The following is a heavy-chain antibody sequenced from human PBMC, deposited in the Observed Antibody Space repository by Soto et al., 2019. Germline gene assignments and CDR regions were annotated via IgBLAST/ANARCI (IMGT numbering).Heavy chain of an antibody. V-gene: IGHV1-2*02. D-gene: IGHD2-8*01. CDR1: GYTFTGYY. J-gene: IGHJ6*02. CDR3: ARTFSPILDCTNGVCYSDYYYAMDV. Sequence: GASVKVSCKASGYTFTGYYMHWVRQAPGQGLEWVGWINPKSGGTINAQKFQGRVTMTRDTSISTAYMELSRLRSDDTAVYYCARTFSPILDCTNGVCYSDYYYAMDVWGQGTTVTVSS. CDR2: INPKSGGT.